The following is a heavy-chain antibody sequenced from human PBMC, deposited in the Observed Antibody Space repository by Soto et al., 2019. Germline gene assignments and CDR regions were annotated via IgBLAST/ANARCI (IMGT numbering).Heavy chain of an antibody. Sequence: QVQLVQSGAEVRKPGSSVKVSCRASGSTFSSYTVNWVRQAPGQGLEWIGRIIPILGTTDYARRFKGRVTITAYRSAKTADIELTSLTSEDTAVYYCARRTYCGADCYIKVYYGMDVWGQGTTVTVSS. CDR3: ARRTYCGADCYIKVYYGMDV. D-gene: IGHD2-21*02. V-gene: IGHV1-69*08. CDR1: GSTFSSYT. J-gene: IGHJ6*02. CDR2: IIPILGTT.